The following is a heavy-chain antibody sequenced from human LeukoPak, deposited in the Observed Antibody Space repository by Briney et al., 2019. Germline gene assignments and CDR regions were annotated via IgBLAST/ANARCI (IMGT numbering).Heavy chain of an antibody. CDR3: ARVGEQRLTRVKWFDP. J-gene: IGHJ5*02. D-gene: IGHD6-25*01. Sequence: PSETLSLTCSVSGGSIRSTSYYWGWIRQPPGKGLEWIGSISYSGNTYYNPSLRSRVTISVDTSKNQFSLNLSSVTAADTAVYYCARVGEQRLTRVKWFDPWGQGTLVTVSS. CDR2: ISYSGNT. V-gene: IGHV4-39*07. CDR1: GGSIRSTSYY.